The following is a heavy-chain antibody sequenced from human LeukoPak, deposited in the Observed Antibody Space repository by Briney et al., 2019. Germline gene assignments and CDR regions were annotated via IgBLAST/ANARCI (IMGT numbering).Heavy chain of an antibody. V-gene: IGHV4-59*10. D-gene: IGHD1-26*01. J-gene: IGHJ4*02. CDR3: GRQGYTASYYFVDY. CDR2: IYTTGTT. CDR1: GGSLNSYY. Sequence: SETLSLTCGVSGGSLNSYYWGWVRQPAGKGLEWIGRIYTTGTTNYSPSLKSRLTMSLGTSKNHFSLKLESVIDADTAVYYCGRQGYTASYYFVDYWSQGTLVTVSS.